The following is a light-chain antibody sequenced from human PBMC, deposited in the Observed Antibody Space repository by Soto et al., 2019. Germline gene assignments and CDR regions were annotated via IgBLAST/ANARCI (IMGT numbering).Light chain of an antibody. Sequence: EVVMTQSPATLSVSPGERATLACRASQSVSSNLAWYQQKPGQAPRLLIYGASSRATGIPDRFSGSGSGTEFTLTISSLQPDDFAVYFCQQYGDMWTFGQGTKVDIK. CDR2: GAS. CDR3: QQYGDMWT. V-gene: IGKV3D-15*01. CDR1: QSVSSN. J-gene: IGKJ1*01.